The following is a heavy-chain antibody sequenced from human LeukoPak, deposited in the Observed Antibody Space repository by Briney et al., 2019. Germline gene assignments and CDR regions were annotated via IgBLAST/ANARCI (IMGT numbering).Heavy chain of an antibody. CDR3: ATWLAGEYYYDSSGYITPGAFDI. D-gene: IGHD3-22*01. J-gene: IGHJ3*02. Sequence: GASVKVSCKASGGTFSSYAISWVRQAPGQGLEWMGGIIPIFGTANYAQKFQGRVTITADESTSTAYMELSSLRSEDTAVYYCATWLAGEYYYDSSGYITPGAFDIWGQGTMVTVSS. CDR1: GGTFSSYA. CDR2: IIPIFGTA. V-gene: IGHV1-69*13.